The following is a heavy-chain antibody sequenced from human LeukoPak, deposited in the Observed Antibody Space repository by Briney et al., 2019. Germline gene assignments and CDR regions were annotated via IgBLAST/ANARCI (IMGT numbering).Heavy chain of an antibody. D-gene: IGHD3-10*01. CDR3: ASGSGSYRTPYYYMDV. Sequence: GGSLRLSCAASGFTFSTRTMSWVRQAPGKGLEWVSGISANGGTTYYADSVKGRFTISRDNSKNTLYLQMNNLRAEDTAVYYCASGSGSYRTPYYYMDVWGKGTTVTVSS. CDR1: GFTFSTRT. CDR2: ISANGGTT. V-gene: IGHV3-23*01. J-gene: IGHJ6*03.